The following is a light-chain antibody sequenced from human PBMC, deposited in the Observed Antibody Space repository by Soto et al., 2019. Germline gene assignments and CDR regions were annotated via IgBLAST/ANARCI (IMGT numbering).Light chain of an antibody. CDR1: SSNIGNNY. Sequence: VLTQPPSVSAAPGQKVTISCSGSSSNIGNNYVSWYQQLPGTAPKLLIYDNNKRPSGIPDRFSGSKSGTSATLGITGLQTGDEADYYSSSYTSSSTKVFGTGTKVTVL. CDR3: SSYTSSSTKV. J-gene: IGLJ1*01. CDR2: DNN. V-gene: IGLV1-51*01.